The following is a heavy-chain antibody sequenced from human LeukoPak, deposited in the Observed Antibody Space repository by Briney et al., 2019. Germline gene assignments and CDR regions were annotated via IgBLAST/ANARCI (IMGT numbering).Heavy chain of an antibody. CDR3: AGMLAYCGGDCSGDY. CDR2: ISSSSSYI. V-gene: IGHV3-21*01. J-gene: IGHJ4*02. D-gene: IGHD2-21*02. Sequence: GGSLRLSCAASGFTFSSYSMNWVRQAPGKGLEWVSSISSSSSYIYYADSVKGRFTISRHNAKNSLYLQMNSLRAEDTAVYYCAGMLAYCGGDCSGDYWGQGTLVTVSS. CDR1: GFTFSSYS.